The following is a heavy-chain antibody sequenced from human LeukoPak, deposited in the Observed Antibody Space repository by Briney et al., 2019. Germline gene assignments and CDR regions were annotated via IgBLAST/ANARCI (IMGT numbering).Heavy chain of an antibody. CDR2: IYYSGGT. Sequence: SETLSLTCTVSGGSISGSSYYWGWIRQPPGKGLEWIGSIYYSGGTYYNPSLKSRVTISVDTSKNQFPLKLSSVTAADTAVYYCARDYGVQTTVDQAAFDYWGQGTLVTVSS. CDR3: ARDYGVQTTVDQAAFDY. D-gene: IGHD4-23*01. CDR1: GGSISGSSYY. J-gene: IGHJ4*02. V-gene: IGHV4-39*06.